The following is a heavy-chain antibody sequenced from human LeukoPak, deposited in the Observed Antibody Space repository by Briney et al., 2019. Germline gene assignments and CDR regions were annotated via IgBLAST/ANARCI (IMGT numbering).Heavy chain of an antibody. CDR3: ARSDCGGHCNWGDYAFSM. V-gene: IGHV4-59*01. CDR2: IYYSGGT. Sequence: SETLSLTCTVSGGSLTSYYWSWIRQPPEKGLEWIGYIYYSGGTKYNPSLKSRVTISLHTSKNQFSLELSSVTAADTAVYYCARSDCGGHCNWGDYAFSMWGQGTMVTVSS. J-gene: IGHJ3*02. D-gene: IGHD2-21*01. CDR1: GGSLTSYY.